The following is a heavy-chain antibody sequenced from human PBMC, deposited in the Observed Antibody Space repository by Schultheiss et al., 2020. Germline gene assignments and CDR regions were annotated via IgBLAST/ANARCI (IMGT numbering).Heavy chain of an antibody. CDR2: IIPILGIA. Sequence: SVKVSCKASGGTFSSYTISWVRQAPGQGLEWMGRIIPILGIANYAQKFQGRVTITADKSTSTAYMELSSLRSEDTAVYYCARDRDYYGSGSRDAFDIWGQGTMVTVSS. CDR1: GGTFSSYT. D-gene: IGHD3-10*01. V-gene: IGHV1-69*04. CDR3: ARDRDYYGSGSRDAFDI. J-gene: IGHJ3*02.